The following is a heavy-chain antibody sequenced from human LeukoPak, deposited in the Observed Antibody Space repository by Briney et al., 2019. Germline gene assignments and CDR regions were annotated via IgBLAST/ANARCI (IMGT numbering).Heavy chain of an antibody. J-gene: IGHJ6*02. Sequence: GGSLRLSCAASGFTVSSNYMSWVRQAPGKGLEWVSVIYSGGSTYYADSVKGRFTISRDNSKNTLYLQMNSLRAEDTAVYYCARDRVVNDYGVYGHYYYGMDVWGQGTTVTVSS. D-gene: IGHD4-17*01. CDR1: GFTVSSNY. CDR3: ARDRVVNDYGVYGHYYYGMDV. CDR2: IYSGGST. V-gene: IGHV3-66*01.